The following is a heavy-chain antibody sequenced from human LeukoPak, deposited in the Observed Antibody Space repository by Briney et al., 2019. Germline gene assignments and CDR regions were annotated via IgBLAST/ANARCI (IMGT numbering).Heavy chain of an antibody. CDR2: ISAYNGNT. CDR3: ARVIAVAGTDTFDY. Sequence: ASVKVSCKASGYTFTSYGISWVRQAPGQGLEWMGWISAYNGNTNYAQKLQGRVTMTTDTSTSTAYMEVRSQRSDDTAVYYCARVIAVAGTDTFDYWGQGTLVTVSS. D-gene: IGHD6-19*01. CDR1: GYTFTSYG. J-gene: IGHJ4*02. V-gene: IGHV1-18*01.